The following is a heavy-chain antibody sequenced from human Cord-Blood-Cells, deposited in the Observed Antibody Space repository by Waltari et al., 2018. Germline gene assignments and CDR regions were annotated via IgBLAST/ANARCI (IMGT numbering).Heavy chain of an antibody. Sequence: QVQLVQSGAEVKKPGSSVTVSCKASGGTFSRYTTSWVRQAPGQGLEWMGRIIPILGIANYAQKFQGRVTITADKSTSTAYMELSSLRSEDTAVYYCARVNGDYNWFDPWGQGTLVTVSS. J-gene: IGHJ5*02. V-gene: IGHV1-69*02. D-gene: IGHD4-17*01. CDR1: GGTFSRYT. CDR2: IIPILGIA. CDR3: ARVNGDYNWFDP.